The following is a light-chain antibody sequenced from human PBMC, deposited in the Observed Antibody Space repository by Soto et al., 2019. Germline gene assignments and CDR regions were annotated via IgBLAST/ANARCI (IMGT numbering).Light chain of an antibody. CDR3: SSYTSSFNWV. J-gene: IGLJ3*02. Sequence: QSALTQPASVSGSPGQSITISCTGTSSDVGGYNHVSWYQQHPGEAPKLMIYEVSDRPSGVSNRFSGSKSGNTASLTISGLQAEDEADYYCSSYTSSFNWVFGGGTQLNVL. CDR2: EVS. CDR1: SSDVGGYNH. V-gene: IGLV2-14*01.